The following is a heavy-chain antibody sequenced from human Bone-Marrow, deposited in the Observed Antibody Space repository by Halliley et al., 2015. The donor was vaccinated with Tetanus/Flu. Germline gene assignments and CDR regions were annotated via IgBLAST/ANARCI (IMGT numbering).Heavy chain of an antibody. J-gene: IGHJ4*02. V-gene: IGHV3-30*18. CDR3: VKERVIGYCSGGSCYGLDY. D-gene: IGHD2-15*01. CDR2: ISHDGSNK. Sequence: SLRLSCAASGFTFSHFGMHWVRQAPGKGLEWVAVISHDGSNKDYADSVKGRFNISRDNSKNTVYLQMNSLRVEDTAVYYCVKERVIGYCSGGSCYGLDYWGQGTLVTVSS. CDR1: GFTFSHFG.